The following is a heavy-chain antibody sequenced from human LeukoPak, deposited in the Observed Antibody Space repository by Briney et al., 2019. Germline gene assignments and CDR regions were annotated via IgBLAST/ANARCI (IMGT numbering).Heavy chain of an antibody. V-gene: IGHV1-46*01. CDR2: INPSGGST. CDR3: ARSMTTALRGDY. Sequence: ASVKVSCKASGYTFTSYYMHWVRQAPGQGPEWMGIINPSGGSTSYAQKFQGRVTMTRDMSTSTVYMELSSLRSEDTAVYYCARSMTTALRGDYWGQGTLVTVSS. D-gene: IGHD4-11*01. J-gene: IGHJ4*02. CDR1: GYTFTSYY.